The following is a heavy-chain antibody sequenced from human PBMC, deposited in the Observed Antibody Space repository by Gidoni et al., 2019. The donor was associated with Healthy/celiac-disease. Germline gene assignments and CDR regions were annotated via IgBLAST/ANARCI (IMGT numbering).Heavy chain of an antibody. V-gene: IGHV5-51*01. D-gene: IGHD6-13*01. CDR2: IYPGDADT. CDR3: ARGTGTGSWYGVWFDP. CDR1: GYSFTCYW. Sequence: ELQLVQSGAEVQKPGESLTISCKGSGYSFTCYWIGWVRQMPGKGLEWMGIIYPGDADTRYSPSFQGQVTISADKSISTAYLQWSSMKASDTARYYCARGTGTGSWYGVWFDPWGQGTLVTVSS. J-gene: IGHJ5*02.